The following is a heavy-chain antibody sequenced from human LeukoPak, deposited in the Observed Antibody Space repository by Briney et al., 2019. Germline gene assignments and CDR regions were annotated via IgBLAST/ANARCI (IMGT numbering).Heavy chain of an antibody. CDR3: ARALPDYYYDSSGYYQYYFDY. J-gene: IGHJ4*02. CDR2: IYSGGST. CDR1: GFTVSSNY. V-gene: IGHV3-53*01. D-gene: IGHD3-22*01. Sequence: GSLRLSCAGSGFTVSSNYMSWVRQAPGKGLEWVSVIYSGGSTYYADSVKGRFTISRDNSKNTLYLQMNSLRAEDTAVYYCARALPDYYYDSSGYYQYYFDYWGQGTLVTVSS.